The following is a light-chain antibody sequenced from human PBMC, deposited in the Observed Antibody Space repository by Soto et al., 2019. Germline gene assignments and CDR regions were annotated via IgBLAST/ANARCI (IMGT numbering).Light chain of an antibody. CDR2: DVS. V-gene: IGLV2-14*01. J-gene: IGLJ1*01. CDR1: SSDVGSFNY. Sequence: QSVLTQPASVSGSPGQSITISCSGTSSDVGSFNYVSWFQQHPGKAPKLMIYDVSNRPSGVSNRFSGSKSGNTASLTISGLQAEDEADYHCSSYTSSYTLVFGTGTKLTVL. CDR3: SSYTSSYTLV.